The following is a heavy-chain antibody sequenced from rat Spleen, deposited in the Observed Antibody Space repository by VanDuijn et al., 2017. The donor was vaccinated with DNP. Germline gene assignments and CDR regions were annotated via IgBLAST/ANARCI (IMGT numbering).Heavy chain of an antibody. Sequence: EVQLQESGPGLLKPSQSLSLTCSVTGYSITSNYWGWFRKFPGNKMEWIGHISYSGTTSYHPSLTSRISITRDTSKNQFFLQVNSVTTEDTATYYCARWPGYNPPYAMDAWGQGTSVTVSS. CDR1: GYSITSNY. V-gene: IGHV3-1*01. J-gene: IGHJ4*01. CDR3: ARWPGYNPPYAMDA. CDR2: ISYSGTT. D-gene: IGHD1-4*01.